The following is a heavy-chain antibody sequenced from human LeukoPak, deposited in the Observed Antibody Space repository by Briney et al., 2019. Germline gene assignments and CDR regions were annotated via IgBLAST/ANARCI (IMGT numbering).Heavy chain of an antibody. CDR1: GYSYISHW. D-gene: IGHD2-2*01. V-gene: IGHV5-51*01. CDR2: IYPGDCNA. CDR3: ARHVGFCSSTSCYPFYAY. Sequence: GESLKIPCRGTGYSYISHWIGWVRQVPGKGLVWMGIIYPGDCNARSSPSFKGQLAISAAKSISTASLQWSSLNASDTAIYFCARHVGFCSSTSCYPFYAYWSQGTLATVSS. J-gene: IGHJ4*02.